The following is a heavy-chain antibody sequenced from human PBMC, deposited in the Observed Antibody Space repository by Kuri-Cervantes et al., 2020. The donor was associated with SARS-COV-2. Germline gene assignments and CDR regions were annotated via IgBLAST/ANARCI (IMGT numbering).Heavy chain of an antibody. CDR2: ISSSSSYI. V-gene: IGHV3-21*01. CDR1: GFTFSSYS. D-gene: IGHD3-3*01. CDR3: AKVETASLDY. J-gene: IGHJ4*02. Sequence: GESLKISCAASGFTFSSYSMNWVRQAPGKGLEWVSSISSSSSYIYYADSVKGRFTISRDNAKNSLYLQMNSLRPEDTAVYYCAKVETASLDYWGQGTLVTFSS.